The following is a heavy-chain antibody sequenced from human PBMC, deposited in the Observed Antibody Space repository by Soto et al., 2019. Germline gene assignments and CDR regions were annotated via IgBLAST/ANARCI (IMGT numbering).Heavy chain of an antibody. J-gene: IGHJ4*02. Sequence: QVQLQESGPGLVKPSETLSLTCTVSGGSISSYYWSWIRQSPGKGLEWIGYIYYSGSTNYNPSLRRRVTMSVDTSNNQFSLKLSSVTAADTAVYYCARLTTMAEYYFDYWGQGTLVTVSS. D-gene: IGHD5-18*01. CDR3: ARLTTMAEYYFDY. CDR2: IYYSGST. CDR1: GGSISSYY. V-gene: IGHV4-59*08.